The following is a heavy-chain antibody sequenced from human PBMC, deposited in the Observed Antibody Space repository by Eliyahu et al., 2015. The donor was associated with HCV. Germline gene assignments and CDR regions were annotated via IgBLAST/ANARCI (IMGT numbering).Heavy chain of an antibody. J-gene: IGHJ6*02. CDR3: ARDGPGPNCSGGSCYYQYYYYYYGMDV. D-gene: IGHD2-15*01. Sequence: QVQLQQWGAGLLKPSETLSLTCAVXGGSFSGYYWRWIRQPPGKGLEWIGEIXHSGSTNYNPSLKSRVTISVDTSKNQFSLKLSSVTAADTAVYYCARDGPGPNCSGGSCYYQYYYYYYGMDVWGQGTTVTVSS. CDR1: GGSFSGYY. V-gene: IGHV4-34*01. CDR2: IXHSGST.